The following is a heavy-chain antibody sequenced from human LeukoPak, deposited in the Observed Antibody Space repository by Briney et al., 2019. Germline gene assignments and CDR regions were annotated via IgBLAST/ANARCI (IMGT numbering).Heavy chain of an antibody. V-gene: IGHV4-61*02. CDR2: IYTSGST. D-gene: IGHD6-13*01. CDR1: GGSISSGSYY. Sequence: PSETLSLTCTVSGGSISSGSYYWSWIRQPAGKGLEWIGRIYTSGSTNYNPSLKSRVTISVDTSKNQFSLKLSSVTAADTAVYYCARDHYIAAAGTEWGRWFDPWGQGTLVTVSS. J-gene: IGHJ5*02. CDR3: ARDHYIAAAGTEWGRWFDP.